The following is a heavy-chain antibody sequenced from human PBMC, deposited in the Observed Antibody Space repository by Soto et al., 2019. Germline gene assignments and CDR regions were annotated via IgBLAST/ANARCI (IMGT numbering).Heavy chain of an antibody. CDR1: GDMFRNSA. V-gene: IGHV1-69*01. CDR2: IIPLFRKT. D-gene: IGHD3-10*01. Sequence: QVQLVQSGAEVKRPGSSVKVSCKASGDMFRNSAFTWVRQAPGQGLAWMGVIIPLFRKTDVAQKFQGRVNLTADESTSSLYMEVSSLTSEDTAVYYCARARLSNGDPNIYFFYGRDVWGQGTTITVSS. J-gene: IGHJ6*02. CDR3: ARARLSNGDPNIYFFYGRDV.